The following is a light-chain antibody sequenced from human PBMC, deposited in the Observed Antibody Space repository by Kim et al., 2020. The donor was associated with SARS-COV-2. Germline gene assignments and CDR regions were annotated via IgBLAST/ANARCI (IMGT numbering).Light chain of an antibody. V-gene: IGKV3-20*01. CDR1: QWVSSHY. Sequence: SPGERATPSCRARQWVSSHYVAWYQQKPGQAPRLLIYGASSRATGIPDRFSGSESGTDFTLTISRLEPEDVAVYFCQQYGSSPRTFGQGTKVDIK. J-gene: IGKJ1*01. CDR2: GAS. CDR3: QQYGSSPRT.